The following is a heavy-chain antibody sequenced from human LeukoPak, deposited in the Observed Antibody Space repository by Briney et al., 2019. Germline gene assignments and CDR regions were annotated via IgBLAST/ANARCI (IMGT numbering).Heavy chain of an antibody. CDR3: ARLRCSGGSCYSEFSDYYYGMDV. CDR2: IYHSGST. V-gene: IGHV4-4*02. J-gene: IGHJ6*04. CDR1: GGSISSSNW. Sequence: SGTLSLTCAVSGGSISSSNWWSWVRQPPGKGLEWIGEIYHSGSTNYNPPLKSRVTISVDKSKNQFSLKLSSVTAADTAVYYCARLRCSGGSCYSEFSDYYYGMDVWGKGTTVTVSS. D-gene: IGHD2-15*01.